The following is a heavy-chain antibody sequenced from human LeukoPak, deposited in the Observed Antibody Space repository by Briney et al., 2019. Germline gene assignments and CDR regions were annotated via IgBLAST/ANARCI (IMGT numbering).Heavy chain of an antibody. CDR2: ISYDGSNK. D-gene: IGHD3-9*01. J-gene: IGHJ4*02. V-gene: IGHV3-30-3*01. Sequence: GGSLRLSCAASGFTFSSYAMHWVRQAPGKGLEWVAVISYDGSNKYYADSVKGRFTISRDNSKNTLYLQMNSLRAEDTAVYYCARGPDYDILARGFDYWGQGTLVTVSS. CDR1: GFTFSSYA. CDR3: ARGPDYDILARGFDY.